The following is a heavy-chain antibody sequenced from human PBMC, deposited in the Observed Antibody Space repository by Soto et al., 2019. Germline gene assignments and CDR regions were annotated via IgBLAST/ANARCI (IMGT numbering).Heavy chain of an antibody. D-gene: IGHD2-2*01. CDR1: GFTFSGSD. CDR3: TSPYCSTTNCYALDF. Sequence: EVQLVESGGGLVQPGGSLKLSCAASGFTFSGSDMHWVRQASGKGLEWVGRIRSKANNYATEYAASVKGRFTISRDDSKNTAYLQVNSLRTEDTAVYYCTSPYCSTTNCYALDFWGQGILVTVSS. CDR2: IRSKANNYAT. V-gene: IGHV3-73*02. J-gene: IGHJ4*02.